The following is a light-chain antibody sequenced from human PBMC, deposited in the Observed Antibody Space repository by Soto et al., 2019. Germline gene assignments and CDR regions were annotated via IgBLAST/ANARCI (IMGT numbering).Light chain of an antibody. CDR3: SSYTHTGILCV. Sequence: QSALTQPASVSGSPGQSITISCTGTSSDIGTYNYVSWYQQHSGKAPKLIISDVSNRPSGVSNRFSGSKSGNSASLTISGLQADDEADYYCSSYTHTGILCVFGTGTKVTVL. V-gene: IGLV2-14*01. CDR2: DVS. CDR1: SSDIGTYNY. J-gene: IGLJ1*01.